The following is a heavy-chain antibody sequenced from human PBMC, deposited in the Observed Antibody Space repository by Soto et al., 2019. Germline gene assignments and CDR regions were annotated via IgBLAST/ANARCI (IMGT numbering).Heavy chain of an antibody. CDR1: GGSFSGYY. J-gene: IGHJ1*01. Sequence: PSETLSLTCAVYGGSFSGYYWSWIRQPPGKGLEWIGEINHSGSTNHNPSLKSRVTISVDTSKNQFSLKLSSVTAADTAVYYCAREAAAAGTPTRYFQHWGQGTLVTVSS. CDR2: INHSGST. D-gene: IGHD6-13*01. V-gene: IGHV4-34*01. CDR3: AREAAAAGTPTRYFQH.